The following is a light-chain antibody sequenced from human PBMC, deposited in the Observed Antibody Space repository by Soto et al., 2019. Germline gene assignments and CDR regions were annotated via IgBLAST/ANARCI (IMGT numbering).Light chain of an antibody. CDR1: QSVSRS. Sequence: QLTQSPSSLSASVGDRVIITCRASQSVSRSLNWYQQKAGQAPKLLIYAASTLHSGVPSRFSGSGSGTEFTLTISSLQPEDFATYYCHQNAITPPWTFGQGTKVDIK. J-gene: IGKJ1*01. V-gene: IGKV1-39*01. CDR3: HQNAITPPWT. CDR2: AAS.